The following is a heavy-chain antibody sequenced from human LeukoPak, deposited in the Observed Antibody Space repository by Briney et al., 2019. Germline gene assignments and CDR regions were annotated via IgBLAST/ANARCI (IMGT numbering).Heavy chain of an antibody. CDR2: INPDGNEK. CDR3: SGRDSSRSPRAY. Sequence: GGSLRLSCAASGLTFTYFWMNWVRLAPGRGLEWLANINPDGNEKYYVDSVKGRFAMSRDNAKNEVYLEMNSLRAEDTGAYYCSGRDSSRSPRAYWGQGTLVSVSS. CDR1: GLTFTYFW. D-gene: IGHD6-13*01. J-gene: IGHJ4*02. V-gene: IGHV3-7*01.